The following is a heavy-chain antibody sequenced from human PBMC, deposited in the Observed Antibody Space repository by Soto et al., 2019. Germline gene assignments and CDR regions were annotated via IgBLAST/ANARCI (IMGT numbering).Heavy chain of an antibody. CDR3: ARAPFGISSGYDFAY. CDR2: INAGNGNT. CDR1: GYTFTSYA. J-gene: IGHJ4*02. Sequence: ASVKVSCKASGYTFTSYAMHWVRQAPGQRLEWMGWINAGNGNTKYSQKFQGRVTITRDTSASTAYMELSSLRSEDTAVYYCARAPFGISSGYDFAYWGQGTLVTVSS. V-gene: IGHV1-3*01. D-gene: IGHD3-22*01.